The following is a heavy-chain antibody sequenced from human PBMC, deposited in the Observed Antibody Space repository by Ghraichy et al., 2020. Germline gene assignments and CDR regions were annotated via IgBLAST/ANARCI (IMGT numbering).Heavy chain of an antibody. Sequence: ESLNISCTVSGGSISGYYWSWIRQSPGKRLEWIAYIYYSGTTKYNPSLESRVTISVDTSKNQFSLRLKSVTAADTAVYYCARGHFNFQHWGQGTLVTVSS. V-gene: IGHV4-59*01. D-gene: IGHD3-3*02. CDR1: GGSISGYY. CDR3: ARGHFNFQH. CDR2: IYYSGTT. J-gene: IGHJ1*01.